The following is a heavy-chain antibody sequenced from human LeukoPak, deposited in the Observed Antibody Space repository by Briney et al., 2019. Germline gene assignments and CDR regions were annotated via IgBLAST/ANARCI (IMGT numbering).Heavy chain of an antibody. Sequence: SGPALVKPTQTLTLTCTFSGFSLNTRGMCVSWIRQPPGKALEWLARIDWDDDRYYSTSLKSRLTISRDTSKNQVVLTMTNMGPLDTATYYCARRFAFDSWGQGTMVTVSS. CDR2: IDWDDDR. V-gene: IGHV2-70*11. J-gene: IGHJ3*01. CDR3: ARRFAFDS. CDR1: GFSLNTRGMC.